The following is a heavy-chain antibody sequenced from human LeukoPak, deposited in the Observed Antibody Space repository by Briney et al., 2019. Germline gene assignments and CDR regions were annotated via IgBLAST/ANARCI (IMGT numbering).Heavy chain of an antibody. CDR2: IYTSGST. D-gene: IGHD6-19*01. Sequence: PSETLSLTCTVSGDSISSGSYYWSWIRQPAGKGLEWIGHIYTSGSTNYNPSLKSRVTISVDTSKKQFSLKLSSVTAADTAVYYCAREGGSGWYGDYFQYWGQGTLVTVSS. J-gene: IGHJ1*01. CDR3: AREGGSGWYGDYFQY. CDR1: GDSISSGSYY. V-gene: IGHV4-61*09.